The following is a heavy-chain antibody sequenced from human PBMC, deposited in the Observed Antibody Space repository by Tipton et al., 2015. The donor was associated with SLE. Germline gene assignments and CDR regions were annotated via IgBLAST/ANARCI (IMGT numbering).Heavy chain of an antibody. V-gene: IGHV4-61*02. CDR1: GDSISSGGYH. CDR3: ARSLDTFDV. CDR2: IYATGSA. Sequence: TLSLTCIVSGDSISSGGYHWNWIRQPAGNGLEWIGRIYATGSAYYNPSLNSRVTISVDTSKNQFSLRLSSVTAADTAVYYCARSLDTFDVWGQGTMVTVSS. J-gene: IGHJ3*01.